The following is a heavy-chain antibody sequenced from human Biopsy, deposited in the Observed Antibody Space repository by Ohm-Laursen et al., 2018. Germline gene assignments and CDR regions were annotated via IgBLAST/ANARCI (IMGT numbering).Heavy chain of an antibody. Sequence: SLRLSCAASGFTFNHYGMQWVRQAPGKGLEWVAFIFYDGSNTYYADTVKGRFTISRDNSRDTLYLQMSSLRAEDTDVYYCAKDRYNYTPIGGFSMDVWGQGTTVTVSS. D-gene: IGHD5-18*01. CDR3: AKDRYNYTPIGGFSMDV. V-gene: IGHV3-30*18. J-gene: IGHJ6*02. CDR2: IFYDGSNT. CDR1: GFTFNHYG.